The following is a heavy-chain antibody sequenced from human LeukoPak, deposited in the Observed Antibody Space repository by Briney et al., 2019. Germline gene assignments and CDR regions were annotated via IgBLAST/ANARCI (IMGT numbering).Heavy chain of an antibody. J-gene: IGHJ4*02. V-gene: IGHV6-1*01. Sequence: SQTLSLTCAISGDSVSSNSAAWNWIRQSPSRGLEWLGRTYYGSKWYNDYAVSVKSRITINPDTSKNQFSLQLNSVTPEDTAVYYCARAIRDSGYDLGFDYWGQGSLVTVSS. D-gene: IGHD5-12*01. CDR2: TYYGSKWYN. CDR3: ARAIRDSGYDLGFDY. CDR1: GDSVSSNSAA.